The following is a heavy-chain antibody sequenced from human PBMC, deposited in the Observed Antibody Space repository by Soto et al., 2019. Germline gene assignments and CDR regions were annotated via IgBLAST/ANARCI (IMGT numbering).Heavy chain of an antibody. CDR1: GGSISSSNW. CDR2: IYHSGST. J-gene: IGHJ6*02. V-gene: IGHV4-4*02. CDR3: ARWVGDYYGPGSYYNFKWLRWGMDV. D-gene: IGHD3-10*01. Sequence: PSETLSLTCAVSGGSISSSNWWSWVRQPPGKGLEWIGEIYHSGSTNYNPSLKSRVTISVDKSKNQFSLKLSSVTAADTAVYYCARWVGDYYGPGSYYNFKWLRWGMDVWGQGTTVTVSS.